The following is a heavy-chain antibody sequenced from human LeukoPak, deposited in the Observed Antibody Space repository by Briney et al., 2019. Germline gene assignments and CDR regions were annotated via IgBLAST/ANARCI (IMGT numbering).Heavy chain of an antibody. J-gene: IGHJ4*02. CDR3: ARKLIRGDYFDY. Sequence: PSETLSLTCTVSGGSISSYYWSWIRQPPGKGLEWIGYIYYSGSTNYNPSLKSRVTISVDTSKNQFSLKLSSVTAADTAVYYCARKLIRGDYFDYWGQGNLVTVSS. D-gene: IGHD3-16*01. CDR2: IYYSGST. V-gene: IGHV4-59*01. CDR1: GGSISSYY.